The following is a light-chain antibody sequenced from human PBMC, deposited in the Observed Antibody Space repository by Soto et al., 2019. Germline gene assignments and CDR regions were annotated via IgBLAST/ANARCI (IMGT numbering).Light chain of an antibody. V-gene: IGLV2-14*01. J-gene: IGLJ2*01. CDR1: SSDVGGYNY. CDR2: EVS. CDR3: SSYTSSSTLGVV. Sequence: QSVLTQPASVSGSPGQSITISCTGTSSDVGGYNYVSWYQQHPGKAPKLMIYEVSNRPSGVSNRFSGSKSGNTASLTISGLQAEDEADYDCSSYTSSSTLGVVFGGGTKVTVL.